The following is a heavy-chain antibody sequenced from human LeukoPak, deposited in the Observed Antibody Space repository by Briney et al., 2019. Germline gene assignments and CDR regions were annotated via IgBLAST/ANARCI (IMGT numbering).Heavy chain of an antibody. V-gene: IGHV4-4*07. J-gene: IGHJ3*02. CDR3: ARGPGAITKEAFDI. D-gene: IGHD5-12*01. CDR1: GGSISNSY. Sequence: NPSETLSLTCTVSGGSISNSYWTWIRQPAGKGLEWIARIYPGGETNYNPSLKSRVTMSVDTSKNQFSLGLTSVTAADTAVYYCARGPGAITKEAFDIWGQGTMVTVSS. CDR2: IYPGGET.